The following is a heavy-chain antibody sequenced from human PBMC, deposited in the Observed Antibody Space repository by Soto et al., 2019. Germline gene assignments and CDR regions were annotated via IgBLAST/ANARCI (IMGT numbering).Heavy chain of an antibody. CDR2: ISSDGRKE. V-gene: IGHV3-30*04. CDR3: ARDNGGY. Sequence: QVQLVESGGAVVQPGRSLRLSCAASGFTFRNYAMHWVRQAPGKGLEWVAVISSDGRKEFYVDSVKGRFTISRDNSKNTLHLQMNSPRTDDTAMYYCARDNGGYWGQGTLVTVSS. D-gene: IGHD2-8*01. CDR1: GFTFRNYA. J-gene: IGHJ4*02.